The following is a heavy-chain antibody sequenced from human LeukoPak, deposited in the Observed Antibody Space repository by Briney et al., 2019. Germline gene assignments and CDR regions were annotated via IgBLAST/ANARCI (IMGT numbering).Heavy chain of an antibody. CDR1: GGTFSRYA. V-gene: IGHV1-69*01. CDR2: ITPMFGTA. CDR3: ARVIYGDYIDY. D-gene: IGHD4-17*01. J-gene: IGHJ4*02. Sequence: GASVKVSCKASGGTFSRYAISWVRQAPGQGLEWMGGITPMFGTANYAQKFQGRVTITADESTTTAYMELSSLTSEDTAVYYCARVIYGDYIDYWGQGTLVTVSS.